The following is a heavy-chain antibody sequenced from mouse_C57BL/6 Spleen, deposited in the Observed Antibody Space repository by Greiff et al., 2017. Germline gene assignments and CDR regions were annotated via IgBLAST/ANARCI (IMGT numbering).Heavy chain of an antibody. CDR1: GYTFTSYW. CDR2: IHPNSGST. CDR3: AREEGTTVVATDWYFDV. Sequence: VQLQQPGAELVKPGASVKLSCKASGYTFTSYWMHWVKQRPGQGLEWIGMIHPNSGSTNYNEKFKSKATLTVDKSSSTAYMQLSSLTAEDSAVYYCAREEGTTVVATDWYFDVWGTGTTVTVSS. V-gene: IGHV1-64*01. D-gene: IGHD1-1*01. J-gene: IGHJ1*03.